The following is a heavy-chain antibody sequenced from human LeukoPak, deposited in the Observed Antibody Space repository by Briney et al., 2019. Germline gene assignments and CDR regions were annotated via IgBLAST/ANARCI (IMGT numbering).Heavy chain of an antibody. J-gene: IGHJ4*02. Sequence: SETLSLTCTVSGGSISSYYWSWNRQPPGKGLEWIGYIYHSGSTYYNPSLKSRVTISVDRSKNQFSLKLSSVTAADTAVYYCARLKSIAARPGGYYFDYWGQGTLVTVSS. CDR2: IYHSGST. CDR1: GGSISSYY. D-gene: IGHD6-6*01. CDR3: ARLKSIAARPGGYYFDY. V-gene: IGHV4-59*12.